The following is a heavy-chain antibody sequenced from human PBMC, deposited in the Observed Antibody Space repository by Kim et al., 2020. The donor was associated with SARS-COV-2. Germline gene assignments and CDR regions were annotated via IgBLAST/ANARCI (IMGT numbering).Heavy chain of an antibody. CDR2: CLTIRCGGTT. D-gene: IGHD1-26*01. CDR1: RGTFNNTG. J-gene: IGHJ4*02. V-gene: IGHV3-15*01. Sequence: GGSLRLSCSVARGTFNNTGICRNGNAPGGGGARARRCLTIRCGGTTRYAAPVKGRFTLSRDDSQNTVYLQMNSLETEDTAVYYCVGSFLGYWGQGTLVTVSS. CDR3: VGSFLGY.